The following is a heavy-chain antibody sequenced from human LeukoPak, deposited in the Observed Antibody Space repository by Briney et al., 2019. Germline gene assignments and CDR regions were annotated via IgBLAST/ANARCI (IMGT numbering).Heavy chain of an antibody. CDR2: MNPAGEDA. Sequence: ASVKVSCKASGYTFTNYYISWVRQATGQGLEWMGWMNPAGEDAGYAQKFQGRMTLTRDTSVSTVYMELSSLRSEDTAVYYRARGAVTTAVHWHFSLWGRGTLVTVSS. D-gene: IGHD4-17*01. V-gene: IGHV1-8*01. CDR3: ARGAVTTAVHWHFSL. J-gene: IGHJ2*01. CDR1: GYTFTNYY.